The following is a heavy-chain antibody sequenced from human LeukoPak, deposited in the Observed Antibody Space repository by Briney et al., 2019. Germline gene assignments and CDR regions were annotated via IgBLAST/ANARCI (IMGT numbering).Heavy chain of an antibody. CDR3: AKDRRTLDAFDI. J-gene: IGHJ3*02. V-gene: IGHV3-23*01. Sequence: PGGSLRLSCAASGFTFSISAMSWVRQAPGKGLEWVSAISGSGGSTYYADSVKGRFIISRDNSKNTLYLQMNSLRADDTAVYYCAKDRRTLDAFDIWGQGTMVTVSS. CDR1: GFTFSISA. CDR2: ISGSGGST.